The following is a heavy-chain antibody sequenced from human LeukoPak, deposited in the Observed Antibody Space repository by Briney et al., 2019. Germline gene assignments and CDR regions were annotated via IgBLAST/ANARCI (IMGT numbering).Heavy chain of an antibody. D-gene: IGHD2-2*01. CDR1: GFTLADLS. Sequence: GASVKVSCKVSGFTLADLSMHWVRQAPGKGLEWVGGFDRKNGDTIYAQRFRGRVTLTEDTSTGTAYMDLSSLSADDTAVYYCATGVFCATTTCSGYQHYYYFMDVWGKGTTVTVSS. CDR2: FDRKNGDT. V-gene: IGHV1-24*01. J-gene: IGHJ6*03. CDR3: ATGVFCATTTCSGYQHYYYFMDV.